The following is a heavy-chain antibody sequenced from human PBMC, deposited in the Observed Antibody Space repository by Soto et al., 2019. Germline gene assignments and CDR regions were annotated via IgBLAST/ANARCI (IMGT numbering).Heavy chain of an antibody. Sequence: QVQLVQSGAEVKKPGSSVKVSCKASGGTFSSYAISWVRQAPGQGLEWMGGIIHNFGTANYSQKFQGRVTITADGSTSTAYRELSSLRSEDTAVYYCARESADYGGNGFWPTDYWGQGTLVTVSS. V-gene: IGHV1-69*01. D-gene: IGHD4-17*01. CDR2: IIHNFGTA. J-gene: IGHJ4*02. CDR1: GGTFSSYA. CDR3: ARESADYGGNGFWPTDY.